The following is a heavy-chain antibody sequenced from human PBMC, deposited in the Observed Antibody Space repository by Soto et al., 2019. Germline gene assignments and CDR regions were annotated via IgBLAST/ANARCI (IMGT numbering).Heavy chain of an antibody. Sequence: QVQLQESGPGLVKPSETLSLICTVSGGSISSYYWSCIRQPPGQGLEWIGYIYYSGSTNYNPSLKSRVSISVDTSKNQFSRKLSSGTAADMAVYYWARFPRGYNYGHFDYWGQGTLVTVSS. D-gene: IGHD5-18*01. J-gene: IGHJ4*02. CDR2: IYYSGST. CDR3: ARFPRGYNYGHFDY. CDR1: GGSISSYY. V-gene: IGHV4-59*01.